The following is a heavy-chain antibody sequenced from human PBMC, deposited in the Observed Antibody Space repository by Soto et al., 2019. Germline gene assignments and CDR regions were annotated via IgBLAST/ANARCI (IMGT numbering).Heavy chain of an antibody. D-gene: IGHD3-22*01. CDR2: IYYSGST. Sequence: SETLSLTCTVSGGSLSSRSYYWGWIRHPPGKGLEWTGSIYYSGSTYYNPSLKSRVTISVDTSKNQFSLKLRSVTAADTAVYYCARDTMIVVVITNYDYYGMDVWGQGTTVT. CDR1: GGSLSSRSYY. J-gene: IGHJ6*02. V-gene: IGHV4-39*07. CDR3: ARDTMIVVVITNYDYYGMDV.